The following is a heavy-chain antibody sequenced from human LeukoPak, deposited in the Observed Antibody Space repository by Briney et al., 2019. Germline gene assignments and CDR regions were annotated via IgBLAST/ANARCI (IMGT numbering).Heavy chain of an antibody. V-gene: IGHV4-30-4*01. J-gene: IGHJ2*01. CDR2: IYYSGST. D-gene: IGHD1-26*01. CDR3: AREVPWVWNFDL. CDR1: GGSISSGDYY. Sequence: PSETLSLTCTVSGGSISSGDYYWSWIRQPPGTGREWIGYIYYSGSTYYNPSLKSRVTISVDTSKNQFSLKLNSVTAADTAVYYCAREVPWVWNFDLWGRGTLVTVPS.